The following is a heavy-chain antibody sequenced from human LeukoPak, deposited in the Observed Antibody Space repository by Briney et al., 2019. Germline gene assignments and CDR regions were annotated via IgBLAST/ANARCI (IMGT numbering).Heavy chain of an antibody. Sequence: GGSLRLSCAASGFTFSSYAMSWVRQAPGKGLEWVSAISGSGGSTYYADSVKGRFTISRDNSKNTLYVQMNSLRDEDTAVYYCARSASLHYYYYMDVWGQGSTVTVSS. J-gene: IGHJ6*03. V-gene: IGHV3-23*01. CDR1: GFTFSSYA. CDR3: ARSASLHYYYYMDV. CDR2: ISGSGGST.